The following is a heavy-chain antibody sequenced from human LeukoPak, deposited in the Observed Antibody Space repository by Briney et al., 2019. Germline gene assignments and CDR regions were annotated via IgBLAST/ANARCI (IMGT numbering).Heavy chain of an antibody. CDR3: ARVGSAAGTV. D-gene: IGHD6-13*01. CDR1: GFTFSSYS. V-gene: IGHV3-21*01. Sequence: GSLRLSCAASGFTFSSYSMNWVRQAPGKGLEWVSSISSSSSYIYYADSVKGRFTISRDNAKNSLYPQMNSLRAEDTAVYYCARVGSAAGTVWGQGTLVTVSS. J-gene: IGHJ4*02. CDR2: ISSSSSYI.